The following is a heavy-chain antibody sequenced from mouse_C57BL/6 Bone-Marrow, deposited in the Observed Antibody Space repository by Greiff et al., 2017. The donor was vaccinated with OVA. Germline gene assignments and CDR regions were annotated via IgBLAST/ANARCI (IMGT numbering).Heavy chain of an antibody. CDR1: GYTFTSYG. CDR3: ARFRGRTTVVPYYCDY. D-gene: IGHD1-1*01. J-gene: IGHJ2*01. V-gene: IGHV1-81*01. CDR2: IYPRSGNT. Sequence: VQLQQSGAELARPGASVKLSCKASGYTFTSYGISWVKQRTGQGLEWIGEIYPRSGNTYYNEKFKGKATLTADKSSSTAYMELRSLTSEDSAVYFCARFRGRTTVVPYYCDYWGQGTTLTVSS.